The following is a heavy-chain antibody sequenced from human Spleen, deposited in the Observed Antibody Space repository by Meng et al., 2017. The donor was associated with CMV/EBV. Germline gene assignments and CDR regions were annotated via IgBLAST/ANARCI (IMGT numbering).Heavy chain of an antibody. D-gene: IGHD6-19*01. J-gene: IGHJ4*02. V-gene: IGHV4-59*01. Sequence: GPLRLSCTVSDGSINNYYWSWIRQPPGKGLEWIGSIYYTGSTNYNPSLKSRVTISVDTSKNQFSLKLSSVTAADTAMYYCAREQWLGRYFDSWGQGTLVTVSS. CDR2: IYYTGST. CDR1: DGSINNYY. CDR3: AREQWLGRYFDS.